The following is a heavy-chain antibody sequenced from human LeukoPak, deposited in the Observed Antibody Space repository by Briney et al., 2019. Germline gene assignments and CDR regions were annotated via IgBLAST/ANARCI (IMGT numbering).Heavy chain of an antibody. CDR1: GFTVSSNY. CDR3: AREGLTGTDSH. J-gene: IGHJ4*02. CDR2: IYSGGST. D-gene: IGHD3-9*01. Sequence: GGSLRLSCAASGFTVSSNYMSWVRQAPGKGLEWGSVIYSGGSTYYADSVKGRFTISRDSSKNTLYLQMNSLRAEDTAVYYCAREGLTGTDSHWGQGTLVTVSS. V-gene: IGHV3-53*01.